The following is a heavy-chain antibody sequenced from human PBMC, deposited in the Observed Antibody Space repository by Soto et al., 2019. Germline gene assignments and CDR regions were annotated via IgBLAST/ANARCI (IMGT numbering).Heavy chain of an antibody. CDR2: IYTSGST. V-gene: IGHV4-4*07. D-gene: IGHD6-13*01. CDR1: GGSISSYY. Sequence: SETPSLTCTVSGGSISSYYWSWIRQPAGKGLEWIGRIYTSGSTNYNPSLKSRVTMSVDTSKNQFSLKLSSVTAADTAVYYCAKSGSWYWNWFDPWGQGTLVTVSS. CDR3: AKSGSWYWNWFDP. J-gene: IGHJ5*02.